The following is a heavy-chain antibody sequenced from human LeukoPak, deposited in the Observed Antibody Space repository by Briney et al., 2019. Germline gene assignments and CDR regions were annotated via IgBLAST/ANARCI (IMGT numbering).Heavy chain of an antibody. CDR3: ARGGLDGSSYYNYYMDV. CDR1: GFTFSTYA. V-gene: IGHV3-64*01. Sequence: GGSLRLSCAASGFTFSTYAIHWVRQAPGKGLEYVSLISSNGGYTYYANSVKGRFTISRDNSRNTLYLQMGSLRAEDMAVYYCARGGLDGSSYYNYYMDVWGKGTTVTISS. J-gene: IGHJ6*03. CDR2: ISSNGGYT. D-gene: IGHD5-24*01.